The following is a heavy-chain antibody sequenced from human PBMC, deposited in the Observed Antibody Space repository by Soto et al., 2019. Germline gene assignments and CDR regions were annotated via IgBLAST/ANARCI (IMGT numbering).Heavy chain of an antibody. D-gene: IGHD3-22*01. J-gene: IGHJ4*02. CDR1: GFTFSSYS. CDR2: ISSSSSTI. V-gene: IGHV3-48*02. Sequence: PGGSLRLSCAASGFTFSSYSMNWVRQAPGKGLEWVSYISSSSSTIYYADSVKGRFTISRDNAKNSLYLQMNSLRDEDTAVYYCARDAGQYYYDSSGYRDYWGQGTMATVSS. CDR3: ARDAGQYYYDSSGYRDY.